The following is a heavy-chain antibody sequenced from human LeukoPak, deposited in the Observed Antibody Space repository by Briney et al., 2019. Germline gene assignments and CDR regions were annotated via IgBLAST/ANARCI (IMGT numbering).Heavy chain of an antibody. Sequence: QPGGSLRLSCAASGFTFSSYWMHWVRQAPGKGLVWVSHVNSDGSTTRYADSVKGRFTISRDNAKNTLYLQMSSLRAEDTAVYYCARDTFGGDAFWGQGTLVTVSS. J-gene: IGHJ4*02. CDR3: ARDTFGGDAF. V-gene: IGHV3-74*01. CDR2: VNSDGSTT. CDR1: GFTFSSYW. D-gene: IGHD3-16*01.